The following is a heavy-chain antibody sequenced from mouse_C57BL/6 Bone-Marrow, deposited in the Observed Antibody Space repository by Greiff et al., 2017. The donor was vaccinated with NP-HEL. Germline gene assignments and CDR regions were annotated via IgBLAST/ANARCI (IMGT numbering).Heavy chain of an antibody. J-gene: IGHJ4*01. Sequence: VQLKESGGDLVKPGGSLKLSCAASGFTFSSYGMSWVRQTPDKRLEWVATISSGGSYTYYPDSVKGRFTISRDNAKNTLYLQMSSLKSEDTAMYYCARHERSYYYAMDYWGQGTSVTVSS. CDR1: GFTFSSYG. CDR3: ARHERSYYYAMDY. CDR2: ISSGGSYT. V-gene: IGHV5-6*01.